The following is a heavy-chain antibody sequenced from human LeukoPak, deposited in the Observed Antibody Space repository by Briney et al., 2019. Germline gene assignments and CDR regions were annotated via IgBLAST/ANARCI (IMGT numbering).Heavy chain of an antibody. J-gene: IGHJ6*03. V-gene: IGHV1-8*01. Sequence: ASVKVSCKASGYTFTSYDINWVRQATGQGLEWMGWMNPDSGNTGYAQKFQGRVTMTKNTSITTAYMDLSSLRSEDTAVYYCARALSWTTESYYYMDVWGKGTTVTVSS. CDR3: ARALSWTTESYYYMDV. CDR2: MNPDSGNT. D-gene: IGHD3/OR15-3a*01. CDR1: GYTFTSYD.